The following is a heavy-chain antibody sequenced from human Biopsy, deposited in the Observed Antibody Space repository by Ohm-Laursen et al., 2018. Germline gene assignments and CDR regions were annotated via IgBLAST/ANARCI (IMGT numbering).Heavy chain of an antibody. CDR2: ISAISSYI. J-gene: IGHJ5*02. Sequence: SLRLSCTASGVTLSRYRMNWVRQAPGKGLGWGSSISAISSYIYYADSVKGRFTVSKEKGKNSLYLHMNSLRAGDPAVYYCARGTFRYDSSGYSWLDPWGQGTLVTVSS. V-gene: IGHV3-21*01. CDR3: ARGTFRYDSSGYSWLDP. D-gene: IGHD3-22*01. CDR1: GVTLSRYR.